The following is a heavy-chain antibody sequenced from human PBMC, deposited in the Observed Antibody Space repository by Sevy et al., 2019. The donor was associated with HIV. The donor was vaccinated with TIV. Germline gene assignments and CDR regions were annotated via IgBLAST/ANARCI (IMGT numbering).Heavy chain of an antibody. CDR1: GGSISSSSYY. CDR2: IYYSWST. V-gene: IGHV4-39*01. Sequence: SETLSLTCTVSGGSISSSSYYWGWIRQPPGKGLEWIGSIYYSWSTYYNPSLKSRVTISVDTSKNQFSLKLSSVTAADTAVYYCARRGMATIAGWYFDYWGQGTLVTVSS. J-gene: IGHJ4*02. CDR3: ARRGMATIAGWYFDY. D-gene: IGHD5-12*01.